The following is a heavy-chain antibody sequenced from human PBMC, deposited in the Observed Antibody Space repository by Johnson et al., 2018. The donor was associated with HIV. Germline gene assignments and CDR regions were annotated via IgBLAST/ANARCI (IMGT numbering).Heavy chain of an antibody. CDR3: ASGKSWHRDAFDI. CDR1: GFSFSSYA. J-gene: IGHJ3*02. V-gene: IGHV3-48*03. Sequence: VQLVESGGGLVQHGGSLRLSCAASGFSFSSYAMSWVRQAPGKGLEWVSYVSSSGSTIYYADSVKGRFTISRDNAKNSLYLQMNSLRAEDTAVYYCASGKSWHRDAFDIWGKGTMVTVSS. CDR2: VSSSGSTI. D-gene: IGHD6-13*01.